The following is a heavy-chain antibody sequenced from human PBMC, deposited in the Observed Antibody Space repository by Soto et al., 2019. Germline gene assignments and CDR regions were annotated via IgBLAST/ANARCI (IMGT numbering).Heavy chain of an antibody. Sequence: QVQLQQWGAGLLKPSETLSLTCAVYGGSFSGYYWSWIRQPPGQGLEWIGEINNSGSTSYNPSLKSRVTISGDTSKNQFSLKLSSVAAADTAWYYCARAGHIVVVVAASSFDYLGQGTLVTVSS. CDR3: ARAGHIVVVVAASSFDY. CDR2: INNSGST. V-gene: IGHV4-34*01. CDR1: GGSFSGYY. J-gene: IGHJ4*01. D-gene: IGHD2-15*01.